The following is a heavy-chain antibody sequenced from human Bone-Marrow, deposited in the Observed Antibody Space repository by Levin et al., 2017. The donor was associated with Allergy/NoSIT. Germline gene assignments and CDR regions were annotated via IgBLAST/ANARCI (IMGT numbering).Heavy chain of an antibody. V-gene: IGHV4-61*01. Sequence: SETLSLTCTVSGGSVSSGSYYWSWIRQPPGKGLEWIGYIYYSGSTNYNPSLKSRVTISVDTSKNQFSLKLSSVTAADTAVYYCAREGYDFWSGYYTGYFDYWGQGTLVTVSS. CDR1: GGSVSSGSYY. J-gene: IGHJ4*02. D-gene: IGHD3-3*01. CDR2: IYYSGST. CDR3: AREGYDFWSGYYTGYFDY.